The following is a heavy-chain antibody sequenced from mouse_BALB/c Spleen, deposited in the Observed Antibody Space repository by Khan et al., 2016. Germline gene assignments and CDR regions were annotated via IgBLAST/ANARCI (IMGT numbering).Heavy chain of an antibody. V-gene: IGHV2-6-7*01. D-gene: IGHD2-2*01. CDR1: GFSIIAYG. Sequence: QVQLKESGPGLVAPSQSLSITCTVSGFSIIAYGVNWVRQPPGKGLEWLGMIWGDGSTDYNSALKSRLNITKDNSKSQVVLKMNSLQTDDTAKYXCARDGWGYYAMDYWGQGTSVTVSS. J-gene: IGHJ4*01. CDR2: IWGDGST. CDR3: ARDGWGYYAMDY.